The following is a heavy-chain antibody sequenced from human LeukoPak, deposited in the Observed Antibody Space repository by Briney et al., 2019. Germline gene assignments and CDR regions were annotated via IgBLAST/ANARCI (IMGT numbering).Heavy chain of an antibody. D-gene: IGHD5-18*01. CDR2: ISYDGSNK. V-gene: IGHV3-30*18. Sequence: QPGRSLRLSCAASGFTFSSYGMHWVRQAPGKGLEWVAVISYDGSNKYYADSVKGRFTISRDNSKNTLYLQMNSLRAEDTAVYYCAKDRRGYSYGYAIDYWGQGTLVTVSS. CDR3: AKDRRGYSYGYAIDY. CDR1: GFTFSSYG. J-gene: IGHJ4*02.